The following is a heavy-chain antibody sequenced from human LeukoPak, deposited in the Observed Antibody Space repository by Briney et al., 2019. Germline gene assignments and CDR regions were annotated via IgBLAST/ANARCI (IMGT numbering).Heavy chain of an antibody. CDR2: ISSSSSYI. CDR1: GFTFSSYS. J-gene: IGHJ4*02. Sequence: GGSLRLSCAASGFTFSSYSMNWVRQAPGKGLEWVSSISSSSSYIYYADSVKGRFTISRDNAKNSLYLQMNSLRAEDTAVYYCARDISIVGATPPDYWGQGTLVTVSS. D-gene: IGHD1-26*01. V-gene: IGHV3-21*01. CDR3: ARDISIVGATPPDY.